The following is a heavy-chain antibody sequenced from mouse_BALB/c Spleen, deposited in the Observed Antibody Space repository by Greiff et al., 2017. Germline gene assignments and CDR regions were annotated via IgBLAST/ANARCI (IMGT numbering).Heavy chain of an antibody. D-gene: IGHD1-1*02. V-gene: IGHV14-3*02. CDR3: ARSGWPGARDY. Sequence: EVQLQQSGAELVKPGASVKLSCTASGFNIKDTYMHWVKQRPEQGLEWIGRIDPANGNTKYDPKFQGKATITADTSSNTAYLQLSSLTSEDTAVYYCARSGWPGARDYWGQGTAVTVSS. CDR2: IDPANGNT. J-gene: IGHJ4*01. CDR1: GFNIKDTY.